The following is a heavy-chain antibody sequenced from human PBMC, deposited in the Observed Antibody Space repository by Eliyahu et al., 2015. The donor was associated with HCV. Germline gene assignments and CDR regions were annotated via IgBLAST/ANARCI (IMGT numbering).Heavy chain of an antibody. J-gene: IGHJ6*02. CDR2: IXXXSSYI. CDR3: ARAFRSEYYYYGMDV. CDR1: GFXFSSYS. D-gene: IGHD2-15*01. V-gene: IGHV3-21*01. Sequence: EVQLVESGXGLVKPXGSLRLSCAASGFXFSSYSMNWVRQAPGKGLEWVXSIXXXSSYIYYADSVKGRFTISRDNAKNSLYLQMNSLRDEDTAVYYCARAFRSEYYYYGMDVWGQGTTVTVSS.